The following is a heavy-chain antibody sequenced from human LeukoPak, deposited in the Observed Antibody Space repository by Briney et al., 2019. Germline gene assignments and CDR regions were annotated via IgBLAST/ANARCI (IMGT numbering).Heavy chain of an antibody. CDR1: GFSFSRYG. J-gene: IGHJ5*02. V-gene: IGHV3-33*01. CDR3: ARGGCSGGTCYAGTDWFDP. D-gene: IGHD2-15*01. Sequence: PGGSLRLSCAASGFSFSRYGMHWVRQAPGKGLEWVAVIWYDGSNEYYADSVTGRFAISRDNSKNTLYLQMNSLRVEDTAVYYCARGGCSGGTCYAGTDWFDPWGQGTLATVSS. CDR2: IWYDGSNE.